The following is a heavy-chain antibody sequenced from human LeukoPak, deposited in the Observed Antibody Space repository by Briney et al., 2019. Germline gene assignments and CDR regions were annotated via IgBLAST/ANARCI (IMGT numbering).Heavy chain of an antibody. D-gene: IGHD6-13*01. CDR3: ASEVAAAGYWYFDL. J-gene: IGHJ2*01. Sequence: SETLSLTCTVSGGSISSYYWSWIRQPPAKGLEWIGYIYYSGRTNYNPSLKSRVTISVDTSKHQLSLKLSSVTAADTAVYYCASEVAAAGYWYFDLWGRGTLVTVSS. CDR1: GGSISSYY. CDR2: IYYSGRT. V-gene: IGHV4-59*01.